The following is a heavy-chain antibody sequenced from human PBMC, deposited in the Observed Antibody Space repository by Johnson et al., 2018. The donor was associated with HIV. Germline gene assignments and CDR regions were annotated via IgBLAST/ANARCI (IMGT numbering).Heavy chain of an antibody. D-gene: IGHD6-25*01. CDR3: AAAEYDAFDI. J-gene: IGHJ3*02. Sequence: EMQLVESGGALVKPGGSLRLSCVASGFTFSNVWMTWVRQAPGKGLEWVGRIKSKTDGGTADYAAPVKGRFTISRDDSRNRLYLQMNSLKTEDTGVYYCAAAEYDAFDIWGQGTMVTVSS. CDR1: GFTFSNVW. CDR2: IKSKTDGGTA. V-gene: IGHV3-15*02.